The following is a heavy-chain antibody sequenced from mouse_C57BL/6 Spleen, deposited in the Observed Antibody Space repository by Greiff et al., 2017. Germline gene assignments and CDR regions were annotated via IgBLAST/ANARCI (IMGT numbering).Heavy chain of an antibody. J-gene: IGHJ2*01. CDR3: ARGAGDY. Sequence: QVQLKQSGPELVKPGASVKISCKASGYAFTSYWMNWVKQRPGQGLEWIGQIYPGDGDTNYNWKFKGKATLTADKSSSTAYMQHRSLTSEDSAVYYCARGAGDYWGQGTTLTVSS. CDR1: GYAFTSYW. CDR2: IYPGDGDT. V-gene: IGHV1-82*01.